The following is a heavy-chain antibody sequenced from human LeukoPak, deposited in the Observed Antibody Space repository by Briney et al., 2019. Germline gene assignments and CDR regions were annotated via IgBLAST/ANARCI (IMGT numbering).Heavy chain of an antibody. Sequence: GGSLRLSCAASGFTFSSYWMHWVRQAPGKGLEWISGISGSGASTYYADSVTGRFTISRDNSRNTLYLQMNSLRGDDTAVYYCAKDVGKWESLHFFDYWGQGTLVTVSS. CDR2: ISGSGAST. CDR3: AKDVGKWESLHFFDY. D-gene: IGHD1-26*01. V-gene: IGHV3-23*01. CDR1: GFTFSSYW. J-gene: IGHJ4*02.